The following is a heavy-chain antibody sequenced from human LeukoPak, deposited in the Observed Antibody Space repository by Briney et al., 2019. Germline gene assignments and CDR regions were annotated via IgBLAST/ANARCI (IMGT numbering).Heavy chain of an antibody. CDR3: AKDIYYYDSSGYSN. CDR2: ISGSGGST. CDR1: GFTFSSYT. J-gene: IGHJ4*02. D-gene: IGHD3-22*01. V-gene: IGHV3-23*01. Sequence: GGSLRLSCAASGFTFSSYTMSWVRQAPGKGLEWVSAISGSGGSTYYADSVKGRFTISRVNSKNTLYLQMNSLRAEDTAVYYCAKDIYYYDSSGYSNWGQGTLVTVSS.